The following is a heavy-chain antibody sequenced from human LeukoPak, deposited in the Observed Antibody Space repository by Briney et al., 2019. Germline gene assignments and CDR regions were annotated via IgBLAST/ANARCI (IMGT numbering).Heavy chain of an antibody. V-gene: IGHV4-34*01. Sequence: SETLSLTCAVYGGSFSGYYWSWIRQPPGKGLEWIGEINHSGSTNYNPSLKSRVTISVDTSKNQFSLKLSSVTAADTAVYYCARERGYSYYFDYWGQGTLVTVSS. CDR2: INHSGST. D-gene: IGHD2-21*01. CDR1: GGSFSGYY. CDR3: ARERGYSYYFDY. J-gene: IGHJ4*02.